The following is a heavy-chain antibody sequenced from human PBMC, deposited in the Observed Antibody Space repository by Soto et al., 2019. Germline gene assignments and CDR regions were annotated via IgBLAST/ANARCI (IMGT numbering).Heavy chain of an antibody. CDR1: GFSLSAYGVG. CDR2: IYWDDDK. V-gene: IGHV2-5*02. Sequence: QITLKESGPPLVKPTQTLTLTCTFSGFSLSAYGVGVCWIRQPPRKALEWLALIYWDDDKRYSPSLKSRLTITTDTSKNQVVLTMTNMDPVATSTYYCAHAVGSWGRYSCDSWGQGTLVTVSS. CDR3: AHAVGSWGRYSCDS. D-gene: IGHD1-26*01. J-gene: IGHJ4*02.